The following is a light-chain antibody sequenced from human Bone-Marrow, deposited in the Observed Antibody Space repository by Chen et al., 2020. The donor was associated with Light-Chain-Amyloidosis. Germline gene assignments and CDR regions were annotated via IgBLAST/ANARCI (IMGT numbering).Light chain of an antibody. V-gene: IGLV2-8*01. CDR2: EVT. CDR1: RSDVGRYNY. Sequence: SALAPPPSASRAPGQAGNRSWPGTRSDVGRYNYVSWYQQLPGQAPQLMIYEVTKRPSGVPDRFSGSKSGNTASLTVSGLRADDEADYFCSSYAGTNNWVFGGGTKVTVL. CDR3: SSYAGTNNWV. J-gene: IGLJ3*02.